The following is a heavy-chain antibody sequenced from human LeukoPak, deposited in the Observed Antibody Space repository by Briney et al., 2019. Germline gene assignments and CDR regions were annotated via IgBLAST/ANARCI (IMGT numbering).Heavy chain of an antibody. J-gene: IGHJ6*02. D-gene: IGHD6-13*01. CDR2: ITGSGGNT. V-gene: IGHV3-23*01. Sequence: GGSLRLSCAASGFIFSSYSMSWVRQAPGMGLEWVSVITGSGGNTYYADSVKGRFTISKDNSKNTVYLQMSSLRVDDTAVYYCAKAASSSWPSYYYGMDVWGQGTTATVSS. CDR3: AKAASSSWPSYYYGMDV. CDR1: GFIFSSYS.